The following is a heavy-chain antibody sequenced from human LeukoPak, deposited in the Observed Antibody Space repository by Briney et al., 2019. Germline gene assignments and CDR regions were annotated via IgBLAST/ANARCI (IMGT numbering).Heavy chain of an antibody. J-gene: IGHJ4*02. V-gene: IGHV4-30-2*01. CDR2: IYHSGST. Sequence: SETLSLTCTVSGGSISSGGYYWSWIRQPPGKGLEWIGYIYHSGSTYYNPSLKSRVTISVDRSKNHFSLKLSSVTAADTAVYYCARGLYSGNYYPWDYWGQGTLVTVSS. D-gene: IGHD1-26*01. CDR3: ARGLYSGNYYPWDY. CDR1: GGSISSGGYY.